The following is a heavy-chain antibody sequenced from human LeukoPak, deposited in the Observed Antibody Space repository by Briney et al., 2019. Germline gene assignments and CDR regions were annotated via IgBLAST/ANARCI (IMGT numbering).Heavy chain of an antibody. J-gene: IGHJ4*02. D-gene: IGHD4-17*01. CDR3: ARHAWDDYGFFDY. Sequence: SETLSLTCTVSGGSISSYYWRWIRQPPGKGLEWIGYIYYSGSTNYNPSLKSRVTISVDTSKNQFSLKLSSVTAADTAVYYCARHAWDDYGFFDYWGQGTLVTVSS. V-gene: IGHV4-59*08. CDR1: GGSISSYY. CDR2: IYYSGST.